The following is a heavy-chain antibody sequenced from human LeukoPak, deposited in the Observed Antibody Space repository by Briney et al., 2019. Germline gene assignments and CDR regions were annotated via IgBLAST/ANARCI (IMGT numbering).Heavy chain of an antibody. D-gene: IGHD2-15*01. V-gene: IGHV4-4*07. CDR2: IYTSGST. CDR1: GGSISSYY. Sequence: SETLSLTCTVSGGSISSYYWSRIRQPAGKGLEWIGRIYTSGSTNYNPSLKSRVTMSVDTSKNQFSLKLSSVTAADTAVYYCARDIGCSGGSCYTGFDYWGQGTLVTVSS. J-gene: IGHJ4*02. CDR3: ARDIGCSGGSCYTGFDY.